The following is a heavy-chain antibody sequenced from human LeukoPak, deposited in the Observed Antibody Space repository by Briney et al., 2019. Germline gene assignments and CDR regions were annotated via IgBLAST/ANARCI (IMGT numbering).Heavy chain of an antibody. CDR1: GGSISSYY. J-gene: IGHJ3*01. CDR3: ARLDYDIFWQGLVS. CDR2: IYYSGST. Sequence: PSETLSLTCTVSGGSISSYYWSWIRQPPGKGLEWIGHIYYSGSTNYNPSLKSRVTISVDTSKNQFSLKLSSVTAADTAVYYCARLDYDIFWQGLVSWGQGTMVTVSS. V-gene: IGHV4-59*08. D-gene: IGHD3-9*01.